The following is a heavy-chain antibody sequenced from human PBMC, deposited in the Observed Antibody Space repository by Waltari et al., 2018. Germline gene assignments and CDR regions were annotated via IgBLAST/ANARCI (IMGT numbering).Heavy chain of an antibody. CDR2: ISYDGRNK. CDR3: AKDDYYHNSAYPKIDY. D-gene: IGHD3-22*01. CDR1: GFPFFTSR. Sequence: QVHLVESGGGVVQPGRSVRVSCAASGFPFFTSRMHWVRQAPGKGLEWLAVISYDGRNKYYAESVKGRFTISRDDSKNTLNLQMNSLTPEDTAIYYCAKDDYYHNSAYPKIDYWGPGTLVTVSS. V-gene: IGHV3-30*18. J-gene: IGHJ4*02.